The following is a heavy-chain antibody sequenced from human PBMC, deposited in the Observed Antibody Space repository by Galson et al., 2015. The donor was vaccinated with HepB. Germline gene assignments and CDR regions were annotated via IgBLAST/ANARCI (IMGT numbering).Heavy chain of an antibody. D-gene: IGHD4-17*01. CDR1: GYSFTSYW. Sequence: QSGAEVKKPGESLKISCKGSGYSFTSYWIGWVRQKPGKGLEWMGIIYPGDSDTRYSPSFQGQVTISADKSISTAFLQWSSLKASDTAMYYCARSGYGDYHMAKHWYFDLWGRGTLVTVSS. J-gene: IGHJ2*01. CDR2: IYPGDSDT. CDR3: ARSGYGDYHMAKHWYFDL. V-gene: IGHV5-51*03.